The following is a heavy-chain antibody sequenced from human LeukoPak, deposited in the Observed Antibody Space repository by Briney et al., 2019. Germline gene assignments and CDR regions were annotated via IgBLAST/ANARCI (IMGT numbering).Heavy chain of an antibody. CDR1: GFTFSSYG. V-gene: IGHV3-30*03. CDR2: ISYDGSNK. Sequence: PGGSLRLSCAASGFTFSSYGMHWVRQAPGKGLERVAVISYDGSNKYYADSVKGRITISRDNSKNTLYLQMNSLRAEDTAVYYCARRRGDQEFYYFDNWGQGTLVTVSS. J-gene: IGHJ4*02. CDR3: ARRRGDQEFYYFDN. D-gene: IGHD4-17*01.